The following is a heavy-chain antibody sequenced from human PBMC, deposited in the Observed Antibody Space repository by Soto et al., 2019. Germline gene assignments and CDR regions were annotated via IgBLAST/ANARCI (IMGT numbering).Heavy chain of an antibody. Sequence: PGGSLRLSCAASGFTFSSYAMSWVRQAPGKGLEWVSAISGSGGSTYYADSVKGRFTISRDNSKNTLYLQMNSLRAEDTAVYYCAKGGTFGGVIETSTPDYWGQRTLVTVSS. CDR1: GFTFSSYA. V-gene: IGHV3-23*01. D-gene: IGHD3-16*02. CDR3: AKGGTFGGVIETSTPDY. CDR2: ISGSGGST. J-gene: IGHJ4*02.